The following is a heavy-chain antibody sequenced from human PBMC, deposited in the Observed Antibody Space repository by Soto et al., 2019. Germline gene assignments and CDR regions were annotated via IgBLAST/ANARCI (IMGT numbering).Heavy chain of an antibody. CDR3: ARHPHNTSPAGFYYYGMDL. CDR2: IFPRDSDT. D-gene: IGHD1-20*01. J-gene: IGHJ6*02. V-gene: IGHV5-51*01. Sequence: EESLKISCKASGYDFTNNWIGWVRQMPGKGLEWMGIIFPRDSDTRYSPSFQGQVTISADKSITTAYLQWSSLEASDTAIYFCARHPHNTSPAGFYYYGMDLWGQGTTVTVSS. CDR1: GYDFTNNW.